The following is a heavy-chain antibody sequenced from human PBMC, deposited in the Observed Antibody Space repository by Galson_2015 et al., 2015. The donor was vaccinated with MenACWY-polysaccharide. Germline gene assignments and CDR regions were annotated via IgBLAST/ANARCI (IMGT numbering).Heavy chain of an antibody. CDR3: AHSLDCSGGSCYLHY. J-gene: IGHJ4*02. CDR2: IYWDDDK. Sequence: PALVKPTQTLTLTCTFSGFSLSTRGVGVGWIRQPPGKALEWLALIYWDDDKRYSPFLQSRLTITKDTSKNQVVLTLTNMDPVDTGTYYCAHSLDCSGGSCYLHYWGQGTLVTVSS. V-gene: IGHV2-5*02. D-gene: IGHD2-15*01. CDR1: GFSLSTRGVG.